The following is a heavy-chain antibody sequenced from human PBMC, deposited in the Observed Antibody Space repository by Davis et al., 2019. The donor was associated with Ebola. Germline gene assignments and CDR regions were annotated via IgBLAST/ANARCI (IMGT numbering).Heavy chain of an antibody. D-gene: IGHD3-10*01. CDR2: ISAYNGNT. CDR1: GYTFTSYG. CDR3: ATDRRMVRGVIITGYYYYGMDV. Sequence: ASVKVSCKASGYTFTSYGISWVRQAPGQGLEWMGWISAYNGNTNYAQKLQGRVTMTTDTSTSTAYMELSSLRSEDTAVYYCATDRRMVRGVIITGYYYYGMDVWGKGTTVTVSS. J-gene: IGHJ6*04. V-gene: IGHV1-18*01.